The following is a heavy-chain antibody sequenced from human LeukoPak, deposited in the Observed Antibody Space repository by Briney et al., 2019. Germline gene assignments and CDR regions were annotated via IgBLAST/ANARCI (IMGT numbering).Heavy chain of an antibody. D-gene: IGHD1-26*01. V-gene: IGHV3-23*01. CDR1: GFTFDNYR. J-gene: IGHJ4*02. CDR2: VNADGGNT. Sequence: GGSLRLSCAASGFTFDNYRMSWVRQAPGKGLEWVSTVNADGGNTYYADSVKGRFTISRDNSKSTLILQMNSLRVEDTALYYCTKRVKYGGTWDHFADWGQGTLATVS. CDR3: TKRVKYGGTWDHFAD.